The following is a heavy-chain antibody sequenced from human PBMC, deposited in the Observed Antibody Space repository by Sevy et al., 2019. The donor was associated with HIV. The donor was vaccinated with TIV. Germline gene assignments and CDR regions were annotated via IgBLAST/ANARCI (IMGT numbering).Heavy chain of an antibody. CDR1: GFTFSSYG. CDR2: IWYDGSNK. Sequence: GGSLRLSCAASGFTFSSYGMHWVRQAPGKGLEWVAVIWYDGSNKYYADSVKGRFTISRDNSKNRLYLQMNSLRAEDTAVYYCARVYCTNGVCLYYYYGMDVWGQGTTVTVSS. J-gene: IGHJ6*02. V-gene: IGHV3-33*01. CDR3: ARVYCTNGVCLYYYYGMDV. D-gene: IGHD2-8*01.